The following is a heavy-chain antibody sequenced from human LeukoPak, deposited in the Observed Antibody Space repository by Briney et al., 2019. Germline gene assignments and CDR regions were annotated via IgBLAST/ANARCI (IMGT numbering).Heavy chain of an antibody. J-gene: IGHJ4*02. V-gene: IGHV3-15*07. CDR3: TTAISGAWYCYGDPLSHDY. CDR1: GFTFSNYA. CDR2: IKSKTDGGTT. D-gene: IGHD4-17*01. Sequence: GGSLRLSCAASGFTFSNYAMNWVRQAPGKGLEWVGRIKSKTDGGTTDYAAPVKGRFTISRDDSKNTLYLQMNSLKTEDTAVYYCTTAISGAWYCYGDPLSHDYWGQGTLVTVSS.